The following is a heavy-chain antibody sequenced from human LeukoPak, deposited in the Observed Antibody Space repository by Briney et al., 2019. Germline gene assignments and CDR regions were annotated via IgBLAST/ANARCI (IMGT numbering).Heavy chain of an antibody. V-gene: IGHV4-59*01. CDR1: GGSISRYY. D-gene: IGHD2-8*01. Sequence: SETLSLTCTVSGGSISRYYWSWIRQPPGKGLEWIGYIYYSGSTNYNPSLKSRVTISVDTSKNQFSLKLSSVTAADTAVYYCAGSLGYCTNGVCFPAFDYWGQGTLVTVSS. CDR2: IYYSGST. CDR3: AGSLGYCTNGVCFPAFDY. J-gene: IGHJ4*02.